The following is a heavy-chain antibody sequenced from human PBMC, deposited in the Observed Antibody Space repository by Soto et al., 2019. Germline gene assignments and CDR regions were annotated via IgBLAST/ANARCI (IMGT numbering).Heavy chain of an antibody. CDR1: GYTFTSYA. V-gene: IGHV1-3*01. CDR3: ARPKDYDACLDL. D-gene: IGHD3-22*01. J-gene: IGHJ4*02. CDR2: INAGNGNT. Sequence: ASVKVSCKASGYTFTSYAMHWVRQAPGQRLEWMGWINAGNGNTKYSQKFQGRVTFTRDTSANTAYMELSSLISEDTAVYYCARPKDYDACLDLWGQGTLVTVSS.